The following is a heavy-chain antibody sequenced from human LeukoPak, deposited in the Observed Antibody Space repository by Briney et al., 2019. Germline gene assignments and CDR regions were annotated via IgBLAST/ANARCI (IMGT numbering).Heavy chain of an antibody. CDR2: IRYDGSSQ. Sequence: GGSLRLSCAASGFVFSTHAMHWVRQAPGKGLEWVAFIRYDGSSQYYGDSVKGRFTISRDNSKNTLYLHMNSLRTDDTAVYYCAKARDYSNCFDPWGQGTLVTVSS. CDR1: GFVFSTHA. J-gene: IGHJ5*02. D-gene: IGHD4-11*01. CDR3: AKARDYSNCFDP. V-gene: IGHV3-30*02.